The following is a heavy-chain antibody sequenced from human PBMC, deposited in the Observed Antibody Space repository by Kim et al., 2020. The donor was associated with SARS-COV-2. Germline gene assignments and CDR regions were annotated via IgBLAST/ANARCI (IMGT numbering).Heavy chain of an antibody. V-gene: IGHV1-18*01. CDR1: GYTFTSYG. J-gene: IGHJ3*02. CDR3: ARLMGAITMVRGQIQWGDAFDI. Sequence: ASVKVSCKASGYTFTSYGISWVRQAPGQGLEWMGWISAYNGNTNYAQKLQGRVTMTTDTSTSTAYMELRSLRSDDTAVYYCARLMGAITMVRGQIQWGDAFDICGQGTMVTVSS. D-gene: IGHD3-10*01. CDR2: ISAYNGNT.